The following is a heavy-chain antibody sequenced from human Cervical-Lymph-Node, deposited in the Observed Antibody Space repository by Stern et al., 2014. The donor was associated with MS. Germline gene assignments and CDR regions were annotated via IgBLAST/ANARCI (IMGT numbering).Heavy chain of an antibody. V-gene: IGHV4-61*02. J-gene: IGHJ5*01. CDR2: IYSTGRV. D-gene: IGHD5/OR15-5a*01. Sequence: QVQLQESGPGLVKPSQTLSLTCTVSGGSISSGSHYWSWIRQPAGKGLEWVGRIYSTGRVDYNPSFKGRVPMSVDTSKDQFSRELRSVTAADTAMYYCAREWIYEVSWFDSWGQGSLVIVSS. CDR1: GGSISSGSHY. CDR3: AREWIYEVSWFDS.